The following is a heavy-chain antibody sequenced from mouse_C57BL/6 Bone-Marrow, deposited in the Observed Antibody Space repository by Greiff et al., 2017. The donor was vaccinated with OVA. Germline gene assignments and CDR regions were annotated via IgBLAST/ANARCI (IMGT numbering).Heavy chain of an antibody. Sequence: EVQLQESGAELVRPGASVKLSCTASGFNIKDYYMHWVKQRPEQGLEWIGRIDPEDGDTEYAPKFQGKATMTADTSSNPAYLQLSSLTSEDTAVYYCTTGTTVVAKGLDAMDYWGQGTSVTVSS. CDR2: IDPEDGDT. D-gene: IGHD1-1*01. CDR3: TTGTTVVAKGLDAMDY. V-gene: IGHV14-1*01. J-gene: IGHJ4*01. CDR1: GFNIKDYY.